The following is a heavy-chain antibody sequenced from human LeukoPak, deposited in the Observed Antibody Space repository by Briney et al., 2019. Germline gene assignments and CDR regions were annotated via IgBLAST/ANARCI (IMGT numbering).Heavy chain of an antibody. Sequence: PSETLSLTCTVSGGSITSPYWSWIRQSPGKGLEWIGYIHYTGSTNYNPSLKSRVTMLIDTSKNQFSLKLSSVTAADTAVYYCARGRYSAGDNWFDPWGQGTLVTVSS. V-gene: IGHV4-59*11. CDR2: IHYTGST. CDR1: GGSITSPY. D-gene: IGHD3-9*01. CDR3: ARGRYSAGDNWFDP. J-gene: IGHJ5*02.